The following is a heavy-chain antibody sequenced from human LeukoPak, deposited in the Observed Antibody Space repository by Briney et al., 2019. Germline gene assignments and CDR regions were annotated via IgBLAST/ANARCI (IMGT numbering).Heavy chain of an antibody. CDR1: GFTFSDDA. J-gene: IGHJ1*01. CDR3: SRFGERRLQTEHCFHH. CDR2: ISYDESNK. V-gene: IGHV3-30*04. D-gene: IGHD3-3*01. Sequence: PGGSLRLSCAASGFTFSDDAINWVRQAPGKGLEWVAIISYDESNKYYADSVKDRFTISRDNSQNTLYLQMTSLRAEDTALYYLSRFGERRLQTEHCFHHWGQGTLVTVSS.